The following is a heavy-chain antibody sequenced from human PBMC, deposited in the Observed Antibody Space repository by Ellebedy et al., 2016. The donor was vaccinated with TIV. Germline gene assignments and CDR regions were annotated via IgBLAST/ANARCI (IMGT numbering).Heavy chain of an antibody. CDR1: GCSVRSGSYH. CDR2: IYDSGST. J-gene: IGHJ4*02. D-gene: IGHD2-15*01. V-gene: IGHV4-61*01. CDR3: ARAAQPNCSGGSCYRIDY. Sequence: MPSETLSLTCTVSGCSVRSGSYHWSWIRQPPGKELERIWYIYDSGSTNHNPSLKSRVTISVDTSKNQFSLKLSSVTAADTAIYYCARAAQPNCSGGSCYRIDYWGQGTLVTVSS.